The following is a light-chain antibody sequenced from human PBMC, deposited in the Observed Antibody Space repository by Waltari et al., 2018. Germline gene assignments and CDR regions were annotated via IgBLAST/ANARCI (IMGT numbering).Light chain of an antibody. CDR2: AAS. CDR3: QQADSFPFT. V-gene: IGKV1D-12*01. Sequence: DIQMTQSPSSVSASVGDRVSITCRSSQVLNSWLAWYQQKPGKAPKLLISAASRLQSGGPPRFSGAGSGRDFTLTISSLQPEDFATYYCQQADSFPFTFGPGTKVDIK. J-gene: IGKJ3*01. CDR1: QVLNSW.